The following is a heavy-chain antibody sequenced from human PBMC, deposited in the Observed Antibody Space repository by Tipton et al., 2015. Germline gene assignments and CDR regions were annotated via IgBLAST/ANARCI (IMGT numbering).Heavy chain of an antibody. D-gene: IGHD2-21*01. J-gene: IGHJ5*02. CDR3: ATVLHSHYDH. V-gene: IGHV1-18*01. CDR2: ISTYNGNA. CDR1: GYTFTMYG. Sequence: QLVQSGAEVKKPGASVKVSCKASGYTFTMYGISWVRQARGQGLEWMGWISTYNGNANYAQKFQGRVTMTTDTSASTAYMDLSSLKSEDTAVYYCATVLHSHYDHWGQGTLVTVSS.